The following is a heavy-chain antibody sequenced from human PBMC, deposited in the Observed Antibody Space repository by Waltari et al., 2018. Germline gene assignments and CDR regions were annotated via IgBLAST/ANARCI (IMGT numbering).Heavy chain of an antibody. J-gene: IGHJ4*02. CDR2: LYTRDGT. CDR1: GFTVSSGH. CDR3: AREQRTYYFDY. D-gene: IGHD6-25*01. V-gene: IGHV3-53*01. Sequence: EVQLVESGGGLIQPGGSLRLSCAASGFTVSSGHMSWVRQAPGKGLEWVSVLYTRDGTYYADSVRGRFTISRDNAKNTLYLQMNSLRAEDTALYYCAREQRTYYFDYWGQGTLVTVSS.